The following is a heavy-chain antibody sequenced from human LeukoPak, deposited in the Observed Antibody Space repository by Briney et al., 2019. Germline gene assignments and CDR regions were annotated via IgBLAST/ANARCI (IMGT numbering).Heavy chain of an antibody. V-gene: IGHV3-30-3*01. J-gene: IGHJ6*02. CDR1: GFTFSSYA. Sequence: GGSLRLSCAASGFTFSSYAMHWVRQAPGKGLEWVAVISYDGSNKYYADSVNGRFTISRDNSKNTLYLQMNSLRAEDTAVYYCARVGHTWNDVEDYYYYYGMDVWGQGTTVTVSS. D-gene: IGHD1-1*01. CDR3: ARVGHTWNDVEDYYYYYGMDV. CDR2: ISYDGSNK.